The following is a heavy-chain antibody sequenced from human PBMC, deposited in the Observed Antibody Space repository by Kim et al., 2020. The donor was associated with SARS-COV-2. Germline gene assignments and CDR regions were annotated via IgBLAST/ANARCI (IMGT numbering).Heavy chain of an antibody. Sequence: TYSNPSLKSRVTISVDRSKNQFSLKLSSVTAADTAVYYCARDSSPRAFDIWGQGTMVTVSS. J-gene: IGHJ3*02. V-gene: IGHV4-30-2*01. CDR3: ARDSSPRAFDI. CDR2: T.